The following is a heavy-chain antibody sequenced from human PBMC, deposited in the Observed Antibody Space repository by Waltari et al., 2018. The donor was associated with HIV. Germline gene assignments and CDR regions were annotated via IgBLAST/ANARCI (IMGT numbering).Heavy chain of an antibody. CDR2: ISYDGANT. J-gene: IGHJ4*02. Sequence: QLLESGGGLAQPGGSLTLAWSASGFDFGTSALTWVSLPPEKGLQWVSTISYDGANTFYADSVRGRFTVSRDNSRNIMSLHMNTLSAEDTGIYYCAQDADGAGRSFFGFWGQGTLVAVSS. CDR3: AQDADGAGRSFFGF. CDR1: GFDFGTSA. D-gene: IGHD2-8*01. V-gene: IGHV3-23*01.